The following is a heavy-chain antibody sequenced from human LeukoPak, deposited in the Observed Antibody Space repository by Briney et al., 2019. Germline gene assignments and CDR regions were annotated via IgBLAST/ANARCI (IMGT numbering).Heavy chain of an antibody. D-gene: IGHD1-26*01. CDR3: ARHEYSGSYYGLSWFDP. CDR1: GGSISGSGYY. V-gene: IGHV4-39*01. J-gene: IGHJ5*02. CDR2: IYYSGST. Sequence: SETLSLTCTVSGGSISGSGYYWGWIRQPPGKGLEWIASIYYSGSTYYNPSLKSRVTISVDTSKNQLSLKLGSLTAADTAVYYCARHEYSGSYYGLSWFDPWGQGTLVTVSS.